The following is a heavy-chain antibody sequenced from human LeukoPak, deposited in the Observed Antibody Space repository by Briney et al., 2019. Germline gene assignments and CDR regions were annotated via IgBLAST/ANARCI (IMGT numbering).Heavy chain of an antibody. CDR3: AMETVTIDY. CDR2: IFHSGST. D-gene: IGHD1-1*01. V-gene: IGHV4-4*02. J-gene: IGHJ4*02. Sequence: SETLSLTCTVSGGSISRNNWWSWVRQPPGEGLEWIGEIFHSGSTNYNPALKSRVTMSVDKSKNQFSLKLNSMTAADTAVYYCAMETVTIDYWGQGTLVTVSS. CDR1: GGSISRNNW.